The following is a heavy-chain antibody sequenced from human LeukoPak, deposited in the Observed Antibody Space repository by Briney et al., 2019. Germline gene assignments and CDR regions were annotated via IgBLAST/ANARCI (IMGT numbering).Heavy chain of an antibody. CDR3: ASCRWGCRSPGYGMDV. CDR1: GFTFDEYA. CDR2: ISWNSGSI. V-gene: IGHV3-9*01. Sequence: SLRLSCAASGFTFDEYAMHWVRQAPGRGLEWVSGISWNSGSIGYADSVKGRLTISRDNSKNTLYLQMNSLRAEDTAVYYCASCRWGCRSPGYGMDVWGQGTTVTVSS. J-gene: IGHJ6*02. D-gene: IGHD4-23*01.